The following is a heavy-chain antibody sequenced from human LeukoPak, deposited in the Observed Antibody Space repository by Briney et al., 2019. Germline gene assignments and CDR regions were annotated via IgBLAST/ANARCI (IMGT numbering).Heavy chain of an antibody. V-gene: IGHV3-23*01. J-gene: IGHJ4*02. CDR1: GFSFSSFA. CDR3: AKELRTYGYPALDF. Sequence: GGSLRLSCAASGFSFSSFAMTWVRQAPGKGLEWVSAIAQTGGGAICASSVQGRFTISRDNSMSTLYLHLNNLRAEDTALYYCAKELRTYGYPALDFWGQGTLVTVSS. CDR2: IAQTGGGA. D-gene: IGHD4-17*01.